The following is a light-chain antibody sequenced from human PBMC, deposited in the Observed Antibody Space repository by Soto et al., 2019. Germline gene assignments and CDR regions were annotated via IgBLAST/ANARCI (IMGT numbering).Light chain of an antibody. CDR1: QSVSSN. CDR3: QQYGSPPIT. V-gene: IGKV3-20*01. CDR2: GAS. Sequence: EIVMTQSPATLSVSPGERATLSCRASQSVSSNLAWYQQKPGQAPRLLISGASTRATGIPDRFSGSGSGTDFTLTISRPEPEDFAVYYCQQYGSPPITFGQGTRLEIK. J-gene: IGKJ5*01.